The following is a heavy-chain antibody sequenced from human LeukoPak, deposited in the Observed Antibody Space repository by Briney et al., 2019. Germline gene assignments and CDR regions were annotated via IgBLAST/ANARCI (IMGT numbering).Heavy chain of an antibody. V-gene: IGHV3-74*01. CDR3: ARDSRTSGWYGPAS. D-gene: IGHD6-19*01. J-gene: IGHJ5*02. CDR1: GFTFSSYW. CDR2: INSDGTDT. Sequence: PGGSLRLSCAASGFTFSSYWMHWVRQAPGKGLVWVSRINSDGTDTTYADSVRGRFTISRDNAKNTLYLQMDSLRAEDTAVYYCARDSRTSGWYGPASWGQGTLVTVPS.